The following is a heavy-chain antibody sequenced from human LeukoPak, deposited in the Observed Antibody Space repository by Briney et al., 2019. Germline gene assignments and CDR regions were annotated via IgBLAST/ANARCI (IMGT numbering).Heavy chain of an antibody. V-gene: IGHV3-30*04. J-gene: IGHJ4*02. CDR3: AKDLSGSSGPWGGY. CDR1: GVSFSSTG. D-gene: IGHD6-19*01. CDR2: VTLDGRNT. Sequence: PSETLCLTCAVSGVSFSSTGYYWVCIPQPPGKELEGIVTLDGRNTHYADSVKGRFTISRDNSKSTLYVQMSSLRAADTAVYYCAKDLSGSSGPWGGYWGQGTLVTVSS.